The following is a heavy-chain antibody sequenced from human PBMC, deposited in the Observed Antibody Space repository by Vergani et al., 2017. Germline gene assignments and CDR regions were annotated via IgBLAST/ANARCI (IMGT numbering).Heavy chain of an antibody. V-gene: IGHV1-46*01. CDR3: ARELRLGELVDY. J-gene: IGHJ4*02. CDR2: INPSGGST. CDR1: GYTFTSYY. Sequence: QVQLVQSGAEVKKPGASVKVSCKASGYTFTSYYMHWVRQAPGQGLEWMGIINPSGGSTSYAQKFQGRDTMTRDTSTSTVDMELRRLRSEDTAVYYCARELRLGELVDYWGQGTLVTVSS. D-gene: IGHD3-16*01.